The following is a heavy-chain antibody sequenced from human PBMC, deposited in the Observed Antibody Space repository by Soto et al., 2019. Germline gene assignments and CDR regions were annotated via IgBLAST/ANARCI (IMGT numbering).Heavy chain of an antibody. CDR3: AKHRSEIATVCPDS. CDR1: GFTVSSNY. Sequence: GGSLRLSCAASGFTVSSNYMSWVRQAPGKGLEWVSVIYSGGSTYYADSVKGRFTISRDNSKNTLFLLMNSLRAEDTAVYFCAKHRSEIATVCPDSCGQVLLVTVSP. V-gene: IGHV3-66*04. CDR2: IYSGGST. J-gene: IGHJ4*02. D-gene: IGHD4-4*01.